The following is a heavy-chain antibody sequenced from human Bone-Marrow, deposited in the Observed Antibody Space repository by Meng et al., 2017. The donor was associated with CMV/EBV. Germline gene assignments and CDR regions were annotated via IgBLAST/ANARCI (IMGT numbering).Heavy chain of an antibody. V-gene: IGHV1-69*01. CDR1: KGTFRSYA. J-gene: IGHJ4*02. CDR3: ARGWGGDQEAIDY. Sequence: CRASKGTFRSYAVGGVRQAPGQGLEWLGVIIPIFDTRNYAQKFQGRVTIAADESTSTAYMELSSLRSEDTAVYYCARGWGGDQEAIDYWGQGTLVTVSS. CDR2: IIPIFDTR. D-gene: IGHD4-17*01.